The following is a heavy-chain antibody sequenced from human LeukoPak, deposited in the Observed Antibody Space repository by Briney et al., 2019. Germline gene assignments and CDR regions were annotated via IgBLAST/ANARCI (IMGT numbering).Heavy chain of an antibody. J-gene: IGHJ4*02. CDR3: ARLSGSVSGTYYNVDRY. CDR1: GGSFSGYY. D-gene: IGHD3-10*01. V-gene: IGHV4-59*01. Sequence: TPSETLSLTCAVYGGSFSGYYWSWIRQPPGKGLEWMGYIYYSGSTYYNPSLKSRVTISVDTSKNQFSLRLSSVTAADTAVYYCARLSGSVSGTYYNVDRYWGQGTLVTVSS. CDR2: IYYSGST.